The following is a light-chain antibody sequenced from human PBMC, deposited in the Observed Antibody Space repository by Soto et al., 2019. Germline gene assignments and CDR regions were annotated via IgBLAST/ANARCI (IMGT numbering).Light chain of an antibody. CDR1: KNINTW. Sequence: DIQMTQSPSTLSASVGDRVTITCRASKNINTWVAWYQQTPGKAPKLLIYDAVNLETGVPSRFSGSGSRTDFTFAISSLQPEDTGTYYCQQYDNVPPTFGQGTRLEIK. J-gene: IGKJ5*01. CDR3: QQYDNVPPT. CDR2: DAV. V-gene: IGKV1-33*01.